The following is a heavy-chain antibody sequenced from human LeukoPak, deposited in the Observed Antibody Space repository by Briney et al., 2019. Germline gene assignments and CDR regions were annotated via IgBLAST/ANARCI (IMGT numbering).Heavy chain of an antibody. J-gene: IGHJ3*02. V-gene: IGHV4-34*01. Sequence: PSETLSLTCAVYGGSFGGYYWSWIRQPPGKGLEWIGEINHAGYINYNPSLKSRVTISVDTSKNQFSLKLSSVTAADTAVFYCARDRNFHDYYAFDIWGQGTLVTVSS. CDR1: GGSFGGYY. D-gene: IGHD4/OR15-4a*01. CDR3: ARDRNFHDYYAFDI. CDR2: INHAGYI.